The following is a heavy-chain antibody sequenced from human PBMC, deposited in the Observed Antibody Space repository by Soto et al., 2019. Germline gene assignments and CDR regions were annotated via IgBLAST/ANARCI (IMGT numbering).Heavy chain of an antibody. CDR3: ARRPAGWFDP. Sequence: SETLSLTCAVYGGSFSGYYWSWIRQPPGKGLEWIGEINHSGSTNYNPSLKSRVTISVDTSKNQFSLKLSSVSAADTAVYYCARRPAGWFDPWGQGTLVTVSS. J-gene: IGHJ5*02. D-gene: IGHD6-6*01. V-gene: IGHV4-34*01. CDR2: INHSGST. CDR1: GGSFSGYY.